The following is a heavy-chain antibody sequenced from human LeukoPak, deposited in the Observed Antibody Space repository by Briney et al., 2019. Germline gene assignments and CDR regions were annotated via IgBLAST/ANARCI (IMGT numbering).Heavy chain of an antibody. V-gene: IGHV4-39*01. J-gene: IGHJ5*02. CDR2: IYYSGST. D-gene: IGHD4-11*01. CDR1: GGSISSSSSY. CDR3: ASRYSSSPNWFDP. Sequence: SETLSLTCTVSGGSISSSSSYWGWIRQPPGKGLEWIGSIYYSGSTYYNPSLKSRLTISVDTSKNQFSLKLSSVTAADTAVYYCASRYSSSPNWFDPWGQGTLVTVSS.